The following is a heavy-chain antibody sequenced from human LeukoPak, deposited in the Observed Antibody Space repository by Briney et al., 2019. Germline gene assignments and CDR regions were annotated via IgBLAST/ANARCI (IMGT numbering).Heavy chain of an antibody. CDR3: ARTYYYDSADFRILYGMDV. Sequence: ASGKVSCKASGYTFTTYDINWVRQATGQGLEWMGWMDPNSGNTGYAQKFQGRVTMTRNTSIRTAYMELSSLRSEDTAVYYCARTYYYDSADFRILYGMDVWGQGTTVTVSS. V-gene: IGHV1-8*01. J-gene: IGHJ6*02. D-gene: IGHD3-22*01. CDR2: MDPNSGNT. CDR1: GYTFTTYD.